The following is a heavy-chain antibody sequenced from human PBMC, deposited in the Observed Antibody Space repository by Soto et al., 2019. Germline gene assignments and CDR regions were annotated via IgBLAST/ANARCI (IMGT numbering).Heavy chain of an antibody. V-gene: IGHV3-30-3*01. CDR3: ARAYSYGPYGMDV. J-gene: IGHJ6*02. CDR2: ISYDGSNK. D-gene: IGHD5-18*01. CDR1: GFTFSSYA. Sequence: GGSLRLSCAASGFTFSSYAMHWVRQAPGKGLEWVAVISYDGSNKYYADSVKGRFTISRDNSKNTLYLQMNSLRAEDTAVYYCARAYSYGPYGMDVWGQGTTVTVSS.